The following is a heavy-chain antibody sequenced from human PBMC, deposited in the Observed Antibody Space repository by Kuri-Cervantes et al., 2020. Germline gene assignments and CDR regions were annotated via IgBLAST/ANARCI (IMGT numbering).Heavy chain of an antibody. CDR1: GFTFSSYA. J-gene: IGHJ6*02. V-gene: IGHV3-30-3*01. Sequence: GESLKISCAASGFTFSSYAMHWVRQAPGKGLEWVAVISYDGSNKYYADSVKGRFTISRDNAENSLYLQMNSLRAEDTAVYYCAREGGYGDYIRDYGMDVWGQGTTVTVSS. CDR3: AREGGYGDYIRDYGMDV. D-gene: IGHD4-17*01. CDR2: ISYDGSNK.